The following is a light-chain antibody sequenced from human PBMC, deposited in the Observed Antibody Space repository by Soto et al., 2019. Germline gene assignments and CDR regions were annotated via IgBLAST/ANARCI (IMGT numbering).Light chain of an antibody. J-gene: IGKJ3*01. CDR3: KQSYNTPFT. CDR2: AVS. CDR1: QRISSY. Sequence: DIQMTHSPSSLSASIGDRVTITCRASQRISSYLNWYQQKPGKAPKLLMYAVSTLQSGVPSRFSGSGYGKDFPLTISSLQPEDFATYFCKQSYNTPFTLRRGTKVEIX. V-gene: IGKV1-39*01.